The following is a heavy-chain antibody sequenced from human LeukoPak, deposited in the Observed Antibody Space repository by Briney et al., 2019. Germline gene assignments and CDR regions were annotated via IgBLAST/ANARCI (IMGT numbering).Heavy chain of an antibody. D-gene: IGHD2-15*01. CDR2: IPYDGTNK. CDR1: GFTFSNYG. V-gene: IGHV3-30*02. J-gene: IGHJ4*02. CDR3: TKGGGVHSHSD. Sequence: GGSLRLSCAPSGFTFSNYGMHWVRQAPGKGLEWVAFIPYDGTNKYYADSVKGRFTISRDNSKNTLYLQMNSLRAEDTAVYYCTKGGGVHSHSDWGQGTLVTVSS.